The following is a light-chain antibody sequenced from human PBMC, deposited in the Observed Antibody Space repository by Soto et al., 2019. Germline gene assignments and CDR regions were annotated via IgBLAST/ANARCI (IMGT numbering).Light chain of an antibody. Sequence: EIVLTQSPGTLSLSPGERATLSCRASQSVSSSYLAWYQQKPGQAPRLLIYGASSRATGIRVRFSGSGSGTDFTLTISRLELEDFAVYYCQQYGSSPLFTFGPGTKVDIK. CDR3: QQYGSSPLFT. J-gene: IGKJ3*01. CDR2: GAS. V-gene: IGKV3-20*01. CDR1: QSVSSSY.